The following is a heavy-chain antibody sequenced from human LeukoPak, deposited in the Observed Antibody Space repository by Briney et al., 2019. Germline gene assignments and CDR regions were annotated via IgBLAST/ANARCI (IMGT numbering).Heavy chain of an antibody. CDR1: GFSFSNYG. Sequence: GGSLRLSCAASGFSFSNYGMCWVRQAPGKGLEWVAFIRYDGSNAYYADSVKGRFTISRDNSKNTLSLQMNSLRAEDTAVYYCARDGGGGHYWGQGTLVTVSS. CDR2: IRYDGSNA. D-gene: IGHD2-15*01. CDR3: ARDGGGGHY. J-gene: IGHJ4*02. V-gene: IGHV3-30*02.